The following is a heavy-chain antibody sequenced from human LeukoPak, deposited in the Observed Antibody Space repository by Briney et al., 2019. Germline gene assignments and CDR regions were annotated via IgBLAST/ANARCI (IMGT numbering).Heavy chain of an antibody. D-gene: IGHD4-23*01. V-gene: IGHV4-34*01. CDR1: GGSFSAYY. J-gene: IGHJ4*02. Sequence: PSETLSLTCAVYGGSFSAYYWSWIRQSPGKGLEWIGEINDRESTNYNPSLKSRVTISVDTSMNQFSLKLSSVTAADTAVYYCVRGFYGGNPASVDHWGQGTLVTVSS. CDR2: INDREST. CDR3: VRGFYGGNPASVDH.